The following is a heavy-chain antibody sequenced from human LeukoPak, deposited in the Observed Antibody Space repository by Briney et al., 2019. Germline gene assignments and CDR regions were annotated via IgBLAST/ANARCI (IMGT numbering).Heavy chain of an antibody. D-gene: IGHD3-9*01. J-gene: IGHJ4*02. CDR2: INADNADT. CDR1: GYTFSRHI. Sequence: ASVKVSCKASGYTFSRHIIHWVRQAPGQGLEWMGWINADNADTKSSQKFQGRVIITRDTSATTAYMELSSLRSQDTAVYYCARTYYDVLTGYYFDYWGQGTLVTVAS. V-gene: IGHV1-3*01. CDR3: ARTYYDVLTGYYFDY.